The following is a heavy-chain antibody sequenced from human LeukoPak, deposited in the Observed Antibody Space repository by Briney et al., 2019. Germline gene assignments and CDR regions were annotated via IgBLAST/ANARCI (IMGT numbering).Heavy chain of an antibody. CDR1: GGSISSSTHY. D-gene: IGHD3-3*01. V-gene: IGHV4-39*01. CDR3: ARYSLYHYDFGY. Sequence: SETLSLTCTVSGGSISSSTHYWGWIRQSPEKGLEWIGSIFYSGSTYNNPSLSSRVTMSVDTSKNQFSLRLSSVTAADTAVYYCARYSLYHYDFGYWGQGTLVTVSS. CDR2: IFYSGST. J-gene: IGHJ4*02.